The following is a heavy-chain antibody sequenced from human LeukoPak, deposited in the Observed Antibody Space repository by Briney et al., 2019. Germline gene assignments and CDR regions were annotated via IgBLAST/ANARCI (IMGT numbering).Heavy chain of an antibody. CDR3: ARGPRGYYYYYGMDV. D-gene: IGHD3-10*01. V-gene: IGHV4-30-2*01. CDR1: GGSISSGGYY. CDR2: ISHSGST. J-gene: IGHJ6*02. Sequence: SETLSLTCTVSGGSISSGGYYWSWIRQPPGKGLEWIGYISHSGSTYYNPSLKSRVTISVDRSKNQFSLKVTSVTAADTAVYYCARGPRGYYYYYGMDVWGQGTTVTVSS.